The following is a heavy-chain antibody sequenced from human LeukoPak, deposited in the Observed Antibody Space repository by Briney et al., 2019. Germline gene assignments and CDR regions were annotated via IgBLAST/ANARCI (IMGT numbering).Heavy chain of an antibody. CDR3: ARVAAAGMVAFDI. Sequence: GGSLRLSCAASGFTFSDYYMSWIRQAPGKGLEWVSYISSSSSYTNYADSVKGRFTISRDNAKNSLYLQMNSLRAEDTAVYYCARVAAAGMVAFDIWGQGTMVTVSS. CDR2: ISSSSSYT. D-gene: IGHD6-13*01. V-gene: IGHV3-11*06. J-gene: IGHJ3*02. CDR1: GFTFSDYY.